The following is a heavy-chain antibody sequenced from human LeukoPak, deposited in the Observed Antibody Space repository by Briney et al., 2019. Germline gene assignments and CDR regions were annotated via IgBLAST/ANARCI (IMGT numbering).Heavy chain of an antibody. V-gene: IGHV3-7*01. CDR1: GFTFSSYW. CDR3: ARAPYYFFSGDSFPGQFER. J-gene: IGHJ4*02. D-gene: IGHD3-10*01. CDR2: IKQDGSEK. Sequence: PGGSLRLSCAASGFTFSSYWMSWVRQAPGKGLEWVANIKQDGSEKYYVDSVKGRFTISRDNAKNSLYLQMNSLRAEDTAVYYCARAPYYFFSGDSFPGQFERWGQGMLVTVSS.